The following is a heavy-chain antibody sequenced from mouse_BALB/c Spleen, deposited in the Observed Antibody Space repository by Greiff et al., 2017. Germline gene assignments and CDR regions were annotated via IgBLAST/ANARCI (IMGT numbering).Heavy chain of an antibody. CDR2: ISYDGSN. J-gene: IGHJ4*01. CDR1: GYSITSGYY. V-gene: IGHV3-6*02. D-gene: IGHD1-1*01. Sequence: VQLKQSGPGLVKPSQSLSLTCSVTGYSITSGYYWNWIRQFPGNKLEWMGYISYDGSNNYNPSLKNRISITRDTSKNQFFLKLNSVTTEDTATYYCARDYYGSFYAMDYWGQGTSVTVSS. CDR3: ARDYYGSFYAMDY.